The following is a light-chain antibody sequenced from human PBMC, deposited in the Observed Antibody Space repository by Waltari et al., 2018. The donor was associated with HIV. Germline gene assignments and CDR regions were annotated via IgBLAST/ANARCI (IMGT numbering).Light chain of an antibody. J-gene: IGLJ2*01. V-gene: IGLV2-14*01. Sequence: QSALTQPAPVSGSLGQSVTISCTGANSDIGGYNYVSWYQQHPGKAPKLIIHEVSNRPSPVSHLFAGSKSATTAPPSFTGLQSGNECDYSFSSFISTTTHVVFGGGTRLTVL. CDR3: SSFISTTTHVV. CDR2: EVS. CDR1: NSDIGGYNY.